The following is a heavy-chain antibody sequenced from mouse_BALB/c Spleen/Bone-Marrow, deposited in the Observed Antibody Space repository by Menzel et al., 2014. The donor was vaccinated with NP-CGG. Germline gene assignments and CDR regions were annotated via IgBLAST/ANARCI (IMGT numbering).Heavy chain of an antibody. D-gene: IGHD2-3*01. V-gene: IGHV5-12*02. CDR2: ISNGGGST. CDR3: ARRGWYYALDY. CDR1: GFTFSDYY. Sequence: EVQLAESGGGLVRPGGSLKLPCATSGFTFSDYYMYWVRQTPEKRLEWVAYISNGGGSTYYPDTVKGRFTISRDNAKNTLYLQMSRLKSEDTAMYYCARRGWYYALDYWGQGTSVTVSS. J-gene: IGHJ4*01.